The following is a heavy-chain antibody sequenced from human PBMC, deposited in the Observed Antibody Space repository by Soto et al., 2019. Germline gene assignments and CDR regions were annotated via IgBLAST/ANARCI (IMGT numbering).Heavy chain of an antibody. V-gene: IGHV3-33*01. CDR2: IWYDGSNK. J-gene: IGHJ5*02. D-gene: IGHD4-17*01. CDR1: GFTFSSYG. CDR3: ARTVTQDRGFDP. Sequence: GGSLRLSCAASGFTFSSYGMHWVRQAPGKGLEWVAVIWYDGSNKYYGDSVKGRFTISRDNSKNTLYLQMNSLRAEDTAVYYCARTVTQDRGFDPWGQGTLVTVSS.